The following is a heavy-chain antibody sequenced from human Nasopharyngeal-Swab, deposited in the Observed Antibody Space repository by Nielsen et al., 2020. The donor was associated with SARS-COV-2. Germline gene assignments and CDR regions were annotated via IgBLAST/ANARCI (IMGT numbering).Heavy chain of an antibody. Sequence: SETLSLTCTVSGASLSSYYWSWIRQPPGKGLEWVAYSHCSGSTNYNPSLKSRVTMSVDTSKRQFSLMLTSVTAADTAVYYCARGFDYWGQGTLVTVSS. J-gene: IGHJ4*02. V-gene: IGHV4-4*09. CDR1: GASLSSYY. CDR2: SHCSGST. CDR3: ARGFDY.